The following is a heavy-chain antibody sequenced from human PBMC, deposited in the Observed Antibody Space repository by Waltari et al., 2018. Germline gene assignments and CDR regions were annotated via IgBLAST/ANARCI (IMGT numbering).Heavy chain of an antibody. V-gene: IGHV4-34*01. CDR1: GGTFNDHY. CDR3: ASSYYDTSGYSPFDY. J-gene: IGHJ4*02. Sequence: QVQLQQWGAGLLKPSETLSLTCAVYGGTFNDHYWNWIRQPPGKGLGWIGQINDSGSTNYNPSPRSRVTISVDTSKNQFSLNLSSVTAADTAVYYCASSYYDTSGYSPFDYWGQGTLVTVSS. D-gene: IGHD3-22*01. CDR2: INDSGST.